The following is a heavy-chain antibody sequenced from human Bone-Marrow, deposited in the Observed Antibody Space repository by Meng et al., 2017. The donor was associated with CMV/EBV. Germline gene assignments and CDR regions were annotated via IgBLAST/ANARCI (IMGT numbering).Heavy chain of an antibody. Sequence: GGSLRLSCAASGFTFSNYDMHWVRQATGKGLEWVSTIGTAGDTYYPGSVKGRFTVSRENAKNSLYLQMNSLRAGDTAVYYCARGLRAAAAHDAFDIWGQGTMVTASS. CDR2: IGTAGDT. V-gene: IGHV3-13*01. CDR3: ARGLRAAAAHDAFDI. D-gene: IGHD6-13*01. J-gene: IGHJ3*02. CDR1: GFTFSNYD.